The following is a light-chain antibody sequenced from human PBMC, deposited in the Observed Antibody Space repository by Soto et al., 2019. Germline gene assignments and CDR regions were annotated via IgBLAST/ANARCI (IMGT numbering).Light chain of an antibody. Sequence: ELVINQSPATLSLSPGERATLSCRARHSVSSYLAWYQQKPGQAPRLLIYDASKRPPDIPARFSGSGSGTDFTLAISSLEPKYFAFYYCQQCSNWPCTCGHGTKVDI. CDR1: HSVSSY. CDR3: QQCSNWPCT. CDR2: DAS. J-gene: IGKJ1*01. V-gene: IGKV3-11*01.